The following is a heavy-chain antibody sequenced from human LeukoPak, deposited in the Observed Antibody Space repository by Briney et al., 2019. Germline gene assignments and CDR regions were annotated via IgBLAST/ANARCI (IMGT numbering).Heavy chain of an antibody. Sequence: PGGSLRLSCAASGFTVSSNYMTWVRQAPGKGLEWVSVIYRGGRTDYADSVEGRFTISRDKSKNALYLQMNSLRAEDTAVYYCARWDWGSPGAFDIWGQGTMVTVSS. V-gene: IGHV3-66*01. D-gene: IGHD3/OR15-3a*01. J-gene: IGHJ3*02. CDR1: GFTVSSNY. CDR2: IYRGGRT. CDR3: ARWDWGSPGAFDI.